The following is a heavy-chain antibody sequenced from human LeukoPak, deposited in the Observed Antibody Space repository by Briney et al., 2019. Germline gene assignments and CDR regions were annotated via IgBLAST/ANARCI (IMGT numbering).Heavy chain of an antibody. J-gene: IGHJ4*02. CDR1: GFTFSSYS. D-gene: IGHD6-19*01. CDR2: ISSSSSYI. Sequence: GGSLGLSCAASGFTFSSYSMNWVRQAPGKGLEWVSSISSSSSYIYYADSVKGRFTISRDNAKNSLYLQMNSLRAEDTAVYYCAGSWQWLLWGVWGQGTLVTVSS. V-gene: IGHV3-21*01. CDR3: AGSWQWLLWGV.